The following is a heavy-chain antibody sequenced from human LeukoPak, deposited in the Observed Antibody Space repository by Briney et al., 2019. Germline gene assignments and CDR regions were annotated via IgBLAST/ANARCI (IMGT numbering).Heavy chain of an antibody. CDR2: ISGSGGST. Sequence: GGSLRLSCAASGFTFSSYAMSWVRQAPGKGLEWVSAISGSGGSTDYADSVKGRFTISRDNSKNTLYLQMNSLRAEDTAVYYCAKDRGVRGFYDAFDIWGQGTMVTVSS. D-gene: IGHD3-10*01. J-gene: IGHJ3*02. V-gene: IGHV3-23*01. CDR1: GFTFSSYA. CDR3: AKDRGVRGFYDAFDI.